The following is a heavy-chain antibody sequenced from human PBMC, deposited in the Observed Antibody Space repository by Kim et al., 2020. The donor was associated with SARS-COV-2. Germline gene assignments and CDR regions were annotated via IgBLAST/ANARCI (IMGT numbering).Heavy chain of an antibody. CDR3: TRDLVPGGADY. D-gene: IGHD6-6*01. V-gene: IGHV3-9*01. CDR2: LSLDSDRI. Sequence: GGSLRLSCEMSGFKFERFAVHWVRQPPGKGLEWGSGLSLDSDRIGYADSVKGRFTVSRDKAKDTLYLQMDSLRIEDTAFYYCTRDLVPGGADYWGKGTLVTVSS. CDR1: GFKFERFA. J-gene: IGHJ4*02.